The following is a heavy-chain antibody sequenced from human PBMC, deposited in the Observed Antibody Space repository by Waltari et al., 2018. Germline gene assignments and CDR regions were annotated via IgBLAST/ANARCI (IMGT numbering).Heavy chain of an antibody. V-gene: IGHV4-59*13. J-gene: IGHJ6*03. CDR2: IYYTGST. D-gene: IGHD3-16*01. CDR3: ARVGGGEYSSYYYYMDV. CDR1: GSISSYY. Sequence: QVQLQESGPGLVKPGGSISSYYWSWIRAPPGKGLGWIGYIYYTGSTNYNPSLKSRVTISVDTSKNQFSLKLSSVTAADTAVYYCARVGGGEYSSYYYYMDVWGKGTTVTVSS.